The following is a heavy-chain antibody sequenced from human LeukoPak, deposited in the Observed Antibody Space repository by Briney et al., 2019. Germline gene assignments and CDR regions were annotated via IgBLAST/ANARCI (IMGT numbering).Heavy chain of an antibody. J-gene: IGHJ5*02. Sequence: GGSLRLSCAASGFTFSTYWMHWVRQAPGKGLVWVSRINGDGSSTSYADSVKGRFTISRDNAKNTLYLQMNSLRAEDTAVYYCARDWGSSGWYNWFDPWGQGTLVTVSS. V-gene: IGHV3-74*01. CDR2: INGDGSST. CDR1: GFTFSTYW. D-gene: IGHD6-19*01. CDR3: ARDWGSSGWYNWFDP.